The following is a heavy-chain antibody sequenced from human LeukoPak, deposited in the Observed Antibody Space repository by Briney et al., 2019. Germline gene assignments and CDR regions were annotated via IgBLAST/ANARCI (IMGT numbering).Heavy chain of an antibody. J-gene: IGHJ4*02. CDR1: GFSVSDNY. CDR3: VKETRGATIYY. V-gene: IGHV3-66*01. Sequence: PGGSLRLSCAASGFSVSDNYMSWVRQAPGKGLEWVSVIYRGDATYYADSVKGRFTISRDSFENTVYLQMDSLRAEDTAVYYCVKETRGATIYYWGQGTLVTVSS. D-gene: IGHD5-24*01. CDR2: IYRGDAT.